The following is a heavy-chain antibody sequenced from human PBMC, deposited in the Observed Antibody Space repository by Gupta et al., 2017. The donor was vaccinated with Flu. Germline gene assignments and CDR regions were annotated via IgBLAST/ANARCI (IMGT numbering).Heavy chain of an antibody. CDR3: ARDVRKSMSGEWVYFGLDV. V-gene: IGHV1-18*01. J-gene: IGHJ6*02. Sequence: QVQLVQSGDEVKRPGASVRVSCKASGYSFTSYGYSWVRQAPGQGLEWMGWISAYNGETSYAQKFKQRGTITTETSTTTVYMELRSLRSDDEAIYYWARDVRKSMSGEWVYFGLDVWGQGTTVTVS. D-gene: IGHD3-3*01. CDR1: GYSFTSYG. CDR2: ISAYNGET.